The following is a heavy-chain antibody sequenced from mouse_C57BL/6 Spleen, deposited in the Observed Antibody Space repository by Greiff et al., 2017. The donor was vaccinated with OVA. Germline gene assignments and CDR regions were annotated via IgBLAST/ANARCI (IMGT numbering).Heavy chain of an antibody. CDR2: IYPGDGDT. J-gene: IGHJ4*01. V-gene: IGHV1-82*01. CDR3: AREGGWAMDY. CDR1: GYAFSSYW. D-gene: IGHD3-3*01. Sequence: QVQLKESGPELVKPGASVKISCKASGYAFSSYWMNCVKQRPGKGLEWIGRIYPGDGDTNYNGKFKGKAKLTADKSSSTAYMQRSSLTSEDSAVYFGAREGGWAMDYWGQGTSGTVSS.